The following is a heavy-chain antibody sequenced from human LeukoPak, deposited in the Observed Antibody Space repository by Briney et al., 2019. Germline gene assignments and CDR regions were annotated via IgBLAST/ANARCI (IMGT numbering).Heavy chain of an antibody. D-gene: IGHD2-15*01. CDR1: GFTFSNYA. Sequence: GRSLILSCVASGFTFSNYAMHWVRQAPAKVPEWVTVTSYDESDKYYAGSVKGRFTISRDNSKHTLYLHMNSLRADDTAVYYCANDKAASYLFDSWGQGTLVTVSP. CDR3: ANDKAASYLFDS. J-gene: IGHJ5*01. V-gene: IGHV3-30*18. CDR2: TSYDESDK.